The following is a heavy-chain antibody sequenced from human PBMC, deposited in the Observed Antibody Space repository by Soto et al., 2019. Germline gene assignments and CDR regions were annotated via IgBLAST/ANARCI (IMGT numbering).Heavy chain of an antibody. J-gene: IGHJ6*02. CDR1: GGSISSGGYY. D-gene: IGHD6-13*01. CDR3: ARDYSIAAADDDYYYGMDV. CDR2: IYYSGST. Sequence: QVQLQESGPGLVKPSQTLSLTCTVSGGSISSGGYYWSWIRQHPGKGLEWIGYIYYSGSTYYNPSLKSRVTISVDTSKNQFSLKLSSVTAADTAVYYCARDYSIAAADDDYYYGMDVWGQGTTVTVSS. V-gene: IGHV4-31*03.